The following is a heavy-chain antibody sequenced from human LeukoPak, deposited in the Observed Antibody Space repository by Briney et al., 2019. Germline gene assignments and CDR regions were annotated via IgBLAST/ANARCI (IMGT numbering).Heavy chain of an antibody. CDR3: ARDRYCSGGSCYLRPYYFDY. Sequence: GGSLRLSCAASGFTFSSYWMSWVRQAPGKGLEWVANIKQDGSEKYYVDSVKGRFTISRDNAKNSLYLQMNSLRVEDTAVYYCARDRYCSGGSCYLRPYYFDYWGQGTLVTVSS. CDR1: GFTFSSYW. D-gene: IGHD2-15*01. J-gene: IGHJ4*02. V-gene: IGHV3-7*04. CDR2: IKQDGSEK.